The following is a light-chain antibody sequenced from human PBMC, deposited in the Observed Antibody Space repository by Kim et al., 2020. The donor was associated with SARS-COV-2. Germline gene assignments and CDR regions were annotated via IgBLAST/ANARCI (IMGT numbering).Light chain of an antibody. CDR2: TAS. J-gene: IGKJ4*01. Sequence: SSVGDRVISTCRASQGISNYLVWFQQKPGKVPKLLIYTASSLQSGVPSRFGGSGSGTEFTLTISSLQPEDFATYYCLQHNSYPLTFGGGTKVDIK. CDR3: LQHNSYPLT. CDR1: QGISNY. V-gene: IGKV1-17*03.